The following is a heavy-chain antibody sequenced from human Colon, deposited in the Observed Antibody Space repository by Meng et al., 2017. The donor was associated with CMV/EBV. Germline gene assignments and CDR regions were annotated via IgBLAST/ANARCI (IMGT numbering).Heavy chain of an antibody. J-gene: IGHJ1*01. Sequence: SLKISCAASGFTFDDYAMHWVRQAPGKGLEWVSGISWNSGSIGYADSVKGRFTVSRDNTKNTLYLQMTNLRGEDTALYYCARPSSPSYSDFVLVWGQGTLVTVSS. CDR3: ARPSSPSYSDFVLV. D-gene: IGHD5-18*01. V-gene: IGHV3-9*01. CDR2: ISWNSGSI. CDR1: GFTFDDYA.